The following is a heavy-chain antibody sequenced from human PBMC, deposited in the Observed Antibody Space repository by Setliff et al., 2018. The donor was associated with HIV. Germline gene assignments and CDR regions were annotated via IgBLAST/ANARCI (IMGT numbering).Heavy chain of an antibody. V-gene: IGHV4-59*11. CDR3: ARAISAAGIAPFDF. J-gene: IGHJ4*02. Sequence: PSETLSLTCTVSGASISSHYWSWIRQPPGKGLEWIGYIYFSGTTNYNPSLKSRVTISVDTSKNQFSLNLNSVTAADTAVYYCARAISAAGIAPFDFWGQGTLVTGSS. CDR1: GASISSHY. D-gene: IGHD6-13*01. CDR2: IYFSGTT.